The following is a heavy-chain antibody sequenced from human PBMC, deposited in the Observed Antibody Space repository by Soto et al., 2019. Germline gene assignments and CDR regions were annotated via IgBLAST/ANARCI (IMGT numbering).Heavy chain of an antibody. V-gene: IGHV3-23*01. CDR1: GITFSNYA. CDR2: ISASGANT. J-gene: IGHJ4*02. Sequence: VQLLESGGGLVQPGGSLRLSCVASGITFSNYALSWVRQAPGKGLEWVSGISASGANTYYADSVKGRFTISRDNSKNTRSLKVNSLRADDPAVYFCAKEHEGGTSMITSYCDNWGRGTLVTVSS. D-gene: IGHD3-16*01. CDR3: AKEHEGGTSMITSYCDN.